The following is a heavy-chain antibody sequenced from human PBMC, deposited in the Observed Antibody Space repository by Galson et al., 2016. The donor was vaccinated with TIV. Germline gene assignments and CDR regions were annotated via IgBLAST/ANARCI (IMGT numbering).Heavy chain of an antibody. CDR3: ARVNWARAFDY. CDR2: INADSGGT. V-gene: IGHV1-2*02. CDR1: GYIFTNYY. D-gene: IGHD7-27*01. Sequence: SVKVSCKASGYIFTNYYIHWVRQAPGQGLEWMGWINADSGGTIYAQKFQGGVAMTRDTSINTAYLELSGMKSDDTAVYYCARVNWARAFDYWGQGALVTVSS. J-gene: IGHJ4*02.